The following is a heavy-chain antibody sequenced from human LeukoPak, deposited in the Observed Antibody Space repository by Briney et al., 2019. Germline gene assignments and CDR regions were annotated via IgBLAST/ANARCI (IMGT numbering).Heavy chain of an antibody. CDR1: GFTFSSYA. J-gene: IGHJ4*02. V-gene: IGHV3-48*03. Sequence: PGGSLRLSCEASGFTFSSYAMAWVRQAPGKGLECLSYITSSSNIKYSESVEGRFTIFRDNAENSLYLQMNSLRGEDTAIYYCAKGGWYPDCWGRGTLVTVSS. CDR3: AKGGWYPDC. D-gene: IGHD6-19*01. CDR2: ITSSSNI.